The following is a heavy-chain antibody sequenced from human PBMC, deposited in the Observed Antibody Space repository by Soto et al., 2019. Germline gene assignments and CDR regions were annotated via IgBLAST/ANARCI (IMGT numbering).Heavy chain of an antibody. D-gene: IGHD3-10*01. CDR3: ARGGLHAYYKDN. J-gene: IGHJ4*02. CDR2: IDSYRSTT. Sequence: EVQLVESGGGLVQPGGSLRLSCAASGFTFSNYWMHWVRQAPGEGLVWVSRIDSYRSTTNYADSVKGRFTVSRDNARNTLYLQMNSLRAEETAIYYCARGGLHAYYKDNWGQGILVTVSS. V-gene: IGHV3-74*01. CDR1: GFTFSNYW.